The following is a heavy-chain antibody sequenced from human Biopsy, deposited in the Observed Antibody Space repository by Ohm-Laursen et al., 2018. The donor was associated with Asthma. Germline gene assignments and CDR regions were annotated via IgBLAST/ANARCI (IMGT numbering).Heavy chain of an antibody. CDR1: GFTFGNFW. J-gene: IGHJ6*02. CDR3: ARMITIFGVVSRGMDV. V-gene: IGHV3-7*01. Sequence: SLRLSCAASGFTFGNFWMSWGRQTPGKGLEWVATINGDGSQKSYVDSVTGRFTTSRDNAKNSLYLQMNSLRDEDTAVYYCARMITIFGVVSRGMDVWGQGTTVTVSS. D-gene: IGHD3-3*01. CDR2: INGDGSQK.